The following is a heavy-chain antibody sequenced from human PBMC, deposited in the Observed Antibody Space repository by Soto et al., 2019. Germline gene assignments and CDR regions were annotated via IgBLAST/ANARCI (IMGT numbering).Heavy chain of an antibody. CDR3: AKPHSSGWYSTDY. D-gene: IGHD6-19*01. V-gene: IGHV3-11*05. CDR2: ISSSSSYT. J-gene: IGHJ4*02. CDR1: GFTFSDYY. Sequence: QVQLVESGGGLVKPGGSLRLSCAASGFTFSDYYMSWIRQAPGRGLEWVSYISSSSSYTNYADSVKGRFTISRDNAKNSLYLQMNSLGAEDTAVYYCAKPHSSGWYSTDYWGQGTLVTVSS.